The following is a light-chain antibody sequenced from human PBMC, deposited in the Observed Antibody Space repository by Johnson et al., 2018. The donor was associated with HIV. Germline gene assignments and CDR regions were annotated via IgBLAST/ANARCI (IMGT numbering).Light chain of an antibody. J-gene: IGLJ1*01. V-gene: IGLV1-51*01. CDR3: GTWDSSLSAHYV. Sequence: HSVLTQPPSVSAAPGQKVTISCSGSSSNIGNNYVSWYQQLPGTAPKLLIYDNNKRPSGIPARFSGSKSGTSATLGITGLQTGDEADYYCGTWDSSLSAHYVFGTGTKATVL. CDR2: DNN. CDR1: SSNIGNNY.